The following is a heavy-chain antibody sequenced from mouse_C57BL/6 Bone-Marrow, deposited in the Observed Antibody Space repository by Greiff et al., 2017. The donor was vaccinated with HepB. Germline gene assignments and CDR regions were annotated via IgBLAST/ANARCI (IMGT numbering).Heavy chain of an antibody. CDR1: GFTFSDYG. V-gene: IGHV5-17*01. D-gene: IGHD4-1*01. J-gene: IGHJ2*01. CDR3: ARYWYFDY. Sequence: EVMLVESGGGLVKPGGSLKLSCAASGFTFSDYGMHWVRQAPEKGLEWVAYISSGSSTIYYADTVKGRFTISRDNAKNTLFLQMTSLRSEDTAMYYCARYWYFDYWGQGTTLTVSS. CDR2: ISSGSSTI.